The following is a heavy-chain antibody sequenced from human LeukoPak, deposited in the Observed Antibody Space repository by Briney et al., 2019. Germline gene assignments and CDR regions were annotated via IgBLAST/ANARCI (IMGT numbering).Heavy chain of an antibody. CDR3: VSFYETY. J-gene: IGHJ4*02. CDR2: INSDGSWT. Sequence: PGGSLRLSCAASGRFWMHWVRQAPGKGLVWVSHINSDGSWTSYADFVKGRFTISKDNANNTVYLQMCNLRVEDTAVYYCVSFYETYWGRGTLVTVSS. CDR1: GRFW. D-gene: IGHD2/OR15-2a*01. V-gene: IGHV3-74*01.